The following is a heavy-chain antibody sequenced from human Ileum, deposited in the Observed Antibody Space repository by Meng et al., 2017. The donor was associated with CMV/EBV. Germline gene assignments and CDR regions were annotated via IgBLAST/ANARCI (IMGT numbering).Heavy chain of an antibody. J-gene: IGHJ6*02. Sequence: GESLKISCGASGFTFSDSWMHWVRQAPGKGLVWVSRINTDGSRTDYADSVRGRFTISRDNAKNTLFLQMNSLRVEDTAVYYCARDSEPTGYYGMDVWGQGTTVTVSS. D-gene: IGHD1-14*01. CDR1: GFTFSDSW. CDR3: ARDSEPTGYYGMDV. V-gene: IGHV3-74*01. CDR2: INTDGSRT.